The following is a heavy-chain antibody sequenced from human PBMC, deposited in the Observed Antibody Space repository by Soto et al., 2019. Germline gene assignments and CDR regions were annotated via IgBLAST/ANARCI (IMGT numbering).Heavy chain of an antibody. V-gene: IGHV3-23*01. CDR2: ISGTASRT. J-gene: IGHJ4*02. CDR3: ATFFRYFDX. CDR1: GFTPTTTP. D-gene: IGHD3-9*01. Sequence: PGGSLRLSCAGSGFTPTTTPLSWVRQPPGKGLEWVTTISGTASRTYYVDSVKGRFFISRDNSKNTVTLQMNNLTVDDTAVYYCATFFRYFDXWGQGTRVTVSX.